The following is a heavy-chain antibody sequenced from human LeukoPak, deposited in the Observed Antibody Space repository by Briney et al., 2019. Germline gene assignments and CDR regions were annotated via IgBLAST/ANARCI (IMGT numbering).Heavy chain of an antibody. CDR3: AKGLYCSGGSCYGLAFDI. V-gene: IGHV3-30*02. CDR1: GLTFSSYG. J-gene: IGHJ3*02. D-gene: IGHD2-15*01. Sequence: GGSLRLSCAASGLTFSSYGMHWVRQAPGKGLEWVAFIRYDGSNKYYADSVKGRFTISRDNSKNTLYLQMNSLRAEDTAVYYCAKGLYCSGGSCYGLAFDIWGQGTMVTVSS. CDR2: IRYDGSNK.